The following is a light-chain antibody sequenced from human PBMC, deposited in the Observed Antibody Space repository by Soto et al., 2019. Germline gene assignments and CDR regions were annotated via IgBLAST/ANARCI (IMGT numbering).Light chain of an antibody. Sequence: QSALTQPASVSGSPGQSITISCTGTSSDVGSYNLVSWYQQHPGKAPKLMIYEVSKRPSGVSNRFSGSKSGNTASLTNSGLQAEDEADYYCCSYAGSSTFGVFGGGTKVTVL. CDR3: CSYAGSSTFGV. CDR1: SSDVGSYNL. J-gene: IGLJ3*02. V-gene: IGLV2-23*02. CDR2: EVS.